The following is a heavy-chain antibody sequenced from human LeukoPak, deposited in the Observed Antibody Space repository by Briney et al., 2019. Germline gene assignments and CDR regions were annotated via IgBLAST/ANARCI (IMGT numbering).Heavy chain of an antibody. CDR3: AKDCGRYYGSGSYFDY. V-gene: IGHV3-9*01. CDR1: GFTFNDYA. J-gene: IGHJ4*02. CDR2: ISWNSGSI. Sequence: GGSLRLSCAASGFTFNDYAMHWVRQALGKGLEWVSGISWNSGSIDYADSVKGRFTISRDNSKNMLYLQMNSLRAEDTAGYYCAKDCGRYYGSGSYFDYWGQGTLVTVSS. D-gene: IGHD3-10*01.